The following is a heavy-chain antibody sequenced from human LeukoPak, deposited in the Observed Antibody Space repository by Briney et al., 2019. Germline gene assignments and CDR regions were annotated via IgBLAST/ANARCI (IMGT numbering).Heavy chain of an antibody. CDR3: ARRLRWPPPDDIVVVPAANRRYYYYGMDV. CDR1: GYTFTSYV. D-gene: IGHD2-2*01. V-gene: IGHV1-18*01. J-gene: IGHJ6*02. Sequence: ASVKVSCKASGYTFTSYVISWVRQAPGQGLEWMGWISAYNGNTNYAQKLQGRVTMTTDTSTSTAYMELRSLRSDDTAVYYCARRLRWPPPDDIVVVPAANRRYYYYGMDVWGQGTTVTVSS. CDR2: ISAYNGNT.